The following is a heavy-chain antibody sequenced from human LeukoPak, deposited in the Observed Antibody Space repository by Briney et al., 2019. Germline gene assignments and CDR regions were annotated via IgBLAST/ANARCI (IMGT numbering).Heavy chain of an antibody. CDR2: IYYSGST. CDR1: GGSISSSSYY. CDR3: AALYSSGWYGY. J-gene: IGHJ4*02. Sequence: PSETLSLTXTVSGGSISSSSYYWGWIRQPPGKGLEWIGSIYYSGSTYYNPSLKSRVTISVDTSKNQFSLKLSSVTAADTAVYYCAALYSSGWYGYWGPGTLVTVSS. D-gene: IGHD6-19*01. V-gene: IGHV4-39*01.